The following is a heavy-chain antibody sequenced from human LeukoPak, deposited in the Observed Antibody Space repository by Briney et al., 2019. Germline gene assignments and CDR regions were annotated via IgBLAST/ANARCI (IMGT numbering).Heavy chain of an antibody. CDR3: ARLISQIYDFWSGNYYYMDV. Sequence: ASVKVSCKASGYTFTSYDINWVRQATGQGLEWMGWMNPNSGNTGYAQKFQGRVTMTRNTSISTAYMELSSLRSEDTAVYYCARLISQIYDFWSGNYYYMDVWGKGTTVTVSS. J-gene: IGHJ6*03. CDR2: MNPNSGNT. D-gene: IGHD3-3*01. CDR1: GYTFTSYD. V-gene: IGHV1-8*01.